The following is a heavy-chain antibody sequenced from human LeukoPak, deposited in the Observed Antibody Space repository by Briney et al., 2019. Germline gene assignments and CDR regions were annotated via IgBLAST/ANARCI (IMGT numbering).Heavy chain of an antibody. V-gene: IGHV3-9*01. J-gene: IGHJ1*01. CDR3: AKDAGGQQLVQH. D-gene: IGHD6-13*01. CDR2: ISWNSDRI. CDR1: GFTFDDYA. Sequence: GGSLRLSCAASGFTFDDYAMHWVRQVPGKGLEWVSGISWNSDRIGYADSVKGRFTISRDNAKNSVYLQMNSLRAEDTALYYCAKDAGGQQLVQHWGQGTLVTVSS.